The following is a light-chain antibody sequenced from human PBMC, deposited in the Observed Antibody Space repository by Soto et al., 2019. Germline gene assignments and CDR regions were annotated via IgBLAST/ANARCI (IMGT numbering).Light chain of an antibody. CDR1: QSVSSN. CDR2: GAS. CDR3: QQYNNWPLFT. Sequence: EIVMTQSPATLSVSPGERATLSCRASQSVSSNLAWYQQKPGQAPRLLSYGASTRATGIPARFSGSGSGTEFTLTISSLQSEDFAVYSCQQYNNWPLFTFGPGTKVDIK. V-gene: IGKV3-15*01. J-gene: IGKJ3*01.